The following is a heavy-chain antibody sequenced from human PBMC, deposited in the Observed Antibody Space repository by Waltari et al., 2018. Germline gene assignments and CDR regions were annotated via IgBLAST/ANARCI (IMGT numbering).Heavy chain of an antibody. CDR2: INHSGST. CDR3: ARGPPRAVYRY. J-gene: IGHJ4*02. V-gene: IGHV4-34*01. CDR1: GGSFSGYY. Sequence: QVQLQQWGAGLLKPSETLSLTCAVYGGSFSGYYWSWNRQPPGKGLEWIGEINHSGSTNYNPSLKSRGTISVDTSKNQCSLKLSAVTAADTAVYYCARGPPRAVYRYWGQGTLVTVSS. D-gene: IGHD2-8*01.